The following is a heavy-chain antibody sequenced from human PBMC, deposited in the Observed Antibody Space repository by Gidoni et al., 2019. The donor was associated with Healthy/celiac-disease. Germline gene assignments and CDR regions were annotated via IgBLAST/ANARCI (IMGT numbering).Heavy chain of an antibody. Sequence: EVQLVESGGGLVKPGGSLRLSCAASGFTSRCYSMNWVRQAPGTGLEWVSSISSSSSYIYYADSVKGRFTIYRDNVKNSRYLEMNSLRAEDTAVDYCAGGYIAARLSAIGGMDVWGQGTTVTVSS. D-gene: IGHD6-6*01. CDR2: ISSSSSYI. CDR1: GFTSRCYS. V-gene: IGHV3-21*01. J-gene: IGHJ6*02. CDR3: AGGYIAARLSAIGGMDV.